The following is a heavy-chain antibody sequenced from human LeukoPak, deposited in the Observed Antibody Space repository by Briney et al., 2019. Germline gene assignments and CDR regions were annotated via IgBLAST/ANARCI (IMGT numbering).Heavy chain of an antibody. CDR3: ARAPLLWFGEFHLTFDY. J-gene: IGHJ4*02. Sequence: ASVKVSCKASGYTFTSYYMHWVRQAPGQGLEWMGIINPSGGSTSYAQKFQGRVTMTRDTSASTAYMELSSLRSEDTAVYYCARAPLLWFGEFHLTFDYWGQGTLVTVSS. CDR1: GYTFTSYY. CDR2: INPSGGST. V-gene: IGHV1-46*01. D-gene: IGHD3-10*01.